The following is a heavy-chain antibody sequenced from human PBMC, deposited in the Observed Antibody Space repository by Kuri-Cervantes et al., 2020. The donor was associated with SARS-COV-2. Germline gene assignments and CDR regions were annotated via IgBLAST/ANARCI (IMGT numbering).Heavy chain of an antibody. V-gene: IGHV4-59*01. Sequence: GSLRLSCTVSGGSISSYYWSWIRQPPGKGLEWIGYIYYSGSTNYNPSLKSRVTISVDTSKNQFSVKLSSVTAADTAVYYCARVRIFGVPGFAFDIWGQGTMVTVSS. CDR3: ARVRIFGVPGFAFDI. D-gene: IGHD3-3*01. CDR2: IYYSGST. CDR1: GGSISSYY. J-gene: IGHJ3*02.